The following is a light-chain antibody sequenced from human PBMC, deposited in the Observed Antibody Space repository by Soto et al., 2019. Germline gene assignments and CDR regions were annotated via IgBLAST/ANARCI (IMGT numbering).Light chain of an antibody. CDR3: QQRSNWPPT. J-gene: IGKJ5*01. CDR2: GAS. CDR1: QSVSTNQ. Sequence: EIVLTQSPGTLSLSPGERATLSCRSSQSVSTNQLAWYQQKPGQAPRLLIYGASSRATGIADRFSGSGSGTDFTLNISSLEPEDFAVYYCQQRSNWPPTFGQGTRLKI. V-gene: IGKV3D-20*02.